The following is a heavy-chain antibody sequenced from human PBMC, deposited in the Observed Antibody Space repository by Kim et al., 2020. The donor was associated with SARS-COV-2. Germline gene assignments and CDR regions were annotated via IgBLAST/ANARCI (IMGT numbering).Heavy chain of an antibody. CDR3: ARGLGTMIVVDPNWFDP. CDR2: IYYSGST. J-gene: IGHJ5*02. D-gene: IGHD3-22*01. CDR1: GGSISSSSYY. Sequence: SETLSLTCTVSGGSISSSSYYWGWIRQPPGKGLEWIGSIYYSGSTYYNPSLKSRVTISVDTSKNQFSLKLSSVTAADTAVYYCARGLGTMIVVDPNWFDPWGQGTLVTVSS. V-gene: IGHV4-39*01.